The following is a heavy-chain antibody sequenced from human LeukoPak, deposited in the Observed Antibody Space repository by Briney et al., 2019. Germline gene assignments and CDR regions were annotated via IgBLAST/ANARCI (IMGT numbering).Heavy chain of an antibody. J-gene: IGHJ4*02. Sequence: ASVKVSCKASGYTFTSYAMHWVRQAPGQRLEWMGWVNAGNGNTKYSQKLQGRVTITRDTSASTAYMELSSLRSEDTAVYYCARVRAYCGGDCYSDYWGQGTLVIVSS. D-gene: IGHD2-21*02. CDR2: VNAGNGNT. V-gene: IGHV1-3*01. CDR1: GYTFTSYA. CDR3: ARVRAYCGGDCYSDY.